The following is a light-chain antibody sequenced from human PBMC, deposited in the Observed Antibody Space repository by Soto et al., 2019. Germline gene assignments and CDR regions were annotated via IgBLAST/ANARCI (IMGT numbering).Light chain of an antibody. CDR1: SSDVGDYNS. J-gene: IGLJ2*01. CDR2: DVS. CDR3: SSYAGSYTLI. Sequence: QSALTQPRSVSGSPGQSVTISCTGTSSDVGDYNSVSWYQQHPGKVPKLLIYDVSERPSGVPDRFSGTKSDNTASLTISRLQAADEADYYCSSYAGSYTLIFGGGTKLTVL. V-gene: IGLV2-11*01.